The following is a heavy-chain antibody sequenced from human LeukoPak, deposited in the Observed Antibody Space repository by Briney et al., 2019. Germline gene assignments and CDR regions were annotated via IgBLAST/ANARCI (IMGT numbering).Heavy chain of an antibody. CDR1: GGSFSGYY. CDR3: ARRRGYSGYLLPFDY. CDR2: INHSGST. V-gene: IGHV4-34*01. D-gene: IGHD5-12*01. J-gene: IGHJ4*02. Sequence: PSETLSLTCAVYGGSFSGYYWSWIRQPPGKGLEWIGEINHSGSTNYNPSLKSRVTISVDTSKNQFSLKLSSVTAADTAVYYCARRRGYSGYLLPFDYWGQGTLVTVSS.